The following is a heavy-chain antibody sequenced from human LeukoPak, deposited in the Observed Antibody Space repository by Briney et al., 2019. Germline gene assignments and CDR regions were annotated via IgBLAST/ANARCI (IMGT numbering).Heavy chain of an antibody. CDR2: FDPEDGET. V-gene: IGHV1-24*01. J-gene: IGHJ4*02. CDR3: TASLMILVDFWSGYYDY. Sequence: GASVKVSCKVSGNTLTAFSMHWVRQAAGRGLEWMGSFDPEDGETLYAHKFQGRVTMTADTSIDTAYMELNSLRSEDTALYYCTASLMILVDFWSGYYDYWGQGTLVTVSS. CDR1: GNTLTAFS. D-gene: IGHD3-3*01.